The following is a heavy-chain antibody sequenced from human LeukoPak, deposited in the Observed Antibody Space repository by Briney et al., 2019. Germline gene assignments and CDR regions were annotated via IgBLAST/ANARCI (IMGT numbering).Heavy chain of an antibody. V-gene: IGHV3-48*01. CDR1: GFTFSSYS. CDR3: ARVMESWIQPLYYYYGMDV. Sequence: GGSLRLSCAASGFTFSSYSMNWVRQAPGKGLEWVSYISSSSSTIYYADSVKGRFTISRDNAKNSLYLRMNSLRAEDTAVYYCARVMESWIQPLYYYYGMDVWGQGTTVTVSS. J-gene: IGHJ6*02. CDR2: ISSSSSTI. D-gene: IGHD5-18*01.